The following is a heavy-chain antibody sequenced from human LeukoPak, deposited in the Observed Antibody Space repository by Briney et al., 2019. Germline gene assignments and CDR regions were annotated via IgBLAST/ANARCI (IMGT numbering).Heavy chain of an antibody. Sequence: GESLKISCEGSGYSFTNYWITWVRQTPGKGLEWMGRIDPSDSYTNCGPSFQGHVTFSADQSISTAYLHWSRLKASDTAMYYCARRNKYYGSSADGMDVWGQGTTVTVSS. D-gene: IGHD3-10*01. CDR1: GYSFTNYW. J-gene: IGHJ6*02. CDR2: IDPSDSYT. CDR3: ARRNKYYGSSADGMDV. V-gene: IGHV5-10-1*01.